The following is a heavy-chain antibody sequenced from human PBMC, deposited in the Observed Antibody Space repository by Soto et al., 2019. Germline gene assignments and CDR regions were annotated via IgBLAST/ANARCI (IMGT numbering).Heavy chain of an antibody. D-gene: IGHD1-26*01. CDR3: ARLGPGAYSSFDY. V-gene: IGHV1-69*12. CDR1: GGTFSSYA. Sequence: QVQLVQSGAEVKKPGSSVKVSCKASGGTFSSYAISWVRQAPGQGLKWMGGIIPIFATANYAQKFQGRVTITADESTNTTSMARSSLRSEDTAVYYRARLGPGAYSSFDYCGQGTLVTVSS. CDR2: IIPIFATA. J-gene: IGHJ4*02.